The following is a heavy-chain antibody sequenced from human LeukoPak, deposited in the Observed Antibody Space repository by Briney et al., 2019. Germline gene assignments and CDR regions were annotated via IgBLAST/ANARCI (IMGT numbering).Heavy chain of an antibody. CDR2: IYSDGTT. CDR3: AKDSLRTLPAASFDY. J-gene: IGHJ4*02. CDR1: GFTVRNNY. D-gene: IGHD2-2*01. V-gene: IGHV3-66*01. Sequence: GGSLRLSCAASGFTVRNNYMTWVRQAPGKGLEWVSLIYSDGTTQYADSVKGRFTISRDNSKNTLYLQMNSLRTEDTAVYYCAKDSLRTLPAASFDYWGQGTLVTVSS.